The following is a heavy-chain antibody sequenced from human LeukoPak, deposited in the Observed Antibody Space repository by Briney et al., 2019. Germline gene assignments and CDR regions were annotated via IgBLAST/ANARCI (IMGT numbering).Heavy chain of an antibody. CDR1: GDSISSYY. V-gene: IGHV4-59*01. J-gene: IGHJ4*02. D-gene: IGHD3-22*01. CDR2: IYYSGST. Sequence: SETLSLTCTVSGDSISSYYWSWIRQPPGKGLEWIGYIYYSGSTNYNPSLKSRVTISLDTSKNHFSLKLSSVTAADTAMYYCARHGESSGYTYYFDYWGQGTLVTVSS. CDR3: ARHGESSGYTYYFDY.